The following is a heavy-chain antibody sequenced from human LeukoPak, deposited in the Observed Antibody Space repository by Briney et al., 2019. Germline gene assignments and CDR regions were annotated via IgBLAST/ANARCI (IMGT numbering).Heavy chain of an antibody. CDR1: GFTFSDYY. D-gene: IGHD3-22*01. CDR3: GRSQNYNDSSGYSY. V-gene: IGHV3-11*04. J-gene: IGHJ4*02. CDR2: ISSGGSTI. Sequence: PGGSLRLSCAASGFTFSDYYMSWIRQAPGKGLEWVSYISSGGSTIKYADSVKGRFTVSRDNAKKSLYLQMNSLRAEDTAVYYCGRSQNYNDSSGYSYWGQGTLVTVSS.